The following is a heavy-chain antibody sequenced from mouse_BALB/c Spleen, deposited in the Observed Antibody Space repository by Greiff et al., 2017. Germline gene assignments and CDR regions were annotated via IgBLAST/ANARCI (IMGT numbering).Heavy chain of an antibody. V-gene: IGHV7-3*02. Sequence: EVQLVESGGGLVQPGGSLRLSCATSGFTFTDYYMSWVRQPPGKALEWLGFIRNKANGYTTEYSASVKGRFTISRDNSQSILYLQMNTLRAEDSATYYCAREILPYYWGQGATLTVSS. CDR1: GFTFTDYY. J-gene: IGHJ2*01. CDR3: AREILPYY. CDR2: IRNKANGYTT.